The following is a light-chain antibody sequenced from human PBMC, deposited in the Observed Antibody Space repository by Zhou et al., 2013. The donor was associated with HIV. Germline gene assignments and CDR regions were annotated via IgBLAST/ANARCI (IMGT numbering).Light chain of an antibody. CDR1: QAINNY. J-gene: IGKJ4*01. CDR3: QQANSFPSL. CDR2: AAS. Sequence: DIQMTQSPSSLSASVGDRVTITCRASQAINNYLAWYQQKAGEVPRLLIYAASTLQSGVPSRFSGSGSGTDFTLTISSLQPEDSGTYYCQQANSFPSLFGGGTKVEIK. V-gene: IGKV1-27*01.